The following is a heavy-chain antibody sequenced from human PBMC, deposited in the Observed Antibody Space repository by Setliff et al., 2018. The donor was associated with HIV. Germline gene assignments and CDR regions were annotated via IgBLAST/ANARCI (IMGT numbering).Heavy chain of an antibody. J-gene: IGHJ6*02. CDR3: ARSRTSSGYYGVTGYGMDV. D-gene: IGHD3-22*01. CDR1: GGSIGSDY. CDR2: IYYSGST. Sequence: SETLSLTCTVSGGSIGSDYWSWIRQPPGKGLEWIGYIYYSGSTNYNPSLKSRVTISVATSKNQFSLKLNSVTTADTAVYYCARSRTSSGYYGVTGYGMDVWGQGTTVTVSS. V-gene: IGHV4-59*01.